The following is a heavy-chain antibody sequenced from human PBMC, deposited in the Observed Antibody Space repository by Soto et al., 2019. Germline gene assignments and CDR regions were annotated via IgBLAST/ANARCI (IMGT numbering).Heavy chain of an antibody. CDR3: ARQDDGDYFTYYYYYGMDV. CDR1: GGSISSSSYY. Sequence: SETLSLTCTVSGGSISSSSYYWGWIRQPPGKGLEWIGSIYYSGSTYYNPSLKSQVTISVDTSKNQFSLKLSSVTAADTAVYYCARQDDGDYFTYYYYYGMDVWGQGTTVTVSS. V-gene: IGHV4-39*01. D-gene: IGHD4-17*01. CDR2: IYYSGST. J-gene: IGHJ6*02.